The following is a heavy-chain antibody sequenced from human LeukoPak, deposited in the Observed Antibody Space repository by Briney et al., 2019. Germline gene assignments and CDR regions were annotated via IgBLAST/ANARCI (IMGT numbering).Heavy chain of an antibody. CDR2: MSATGSDI. Sequence: GGSLRLSCAASGVTFRSYGMSWVRQAPGKGLQWVSTMSATGSDIHHADSVKGRFTISRDNSKNTLYLQMNSLRAEDTAVYYCAKDLVTWASGNWYFDLWGRGTLVTVSS. V-gene: IGHV3-23*01. J-gene: IGHJ2*01. D-gene: IGHD2-21*02. CDR1: GVTFRSYG. CDR3: AKDLVTWASGNWYFDL.